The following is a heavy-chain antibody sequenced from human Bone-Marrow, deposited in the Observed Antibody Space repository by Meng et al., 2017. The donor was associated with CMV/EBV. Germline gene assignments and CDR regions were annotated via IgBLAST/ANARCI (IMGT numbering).Heavy chain of an antibody. D-gene: IGHD4-17*01. Sequence: ASVKVSCKASGYTFIGYYMHWVRQVPGQGLEWMGWINPNPNRGDTKYGQKFQGRVTMTSDTSLSTAYMELSRLRSDDTAVYYCARVQFLETVNDAFDMWGQGTMVTVSS. CDR1: GYTFIGYY. J-gene: IGHJ3*02. CDR3: ARVQFLETVNDAFDM. V-gene: IGHV1-2*02. CDR2: INPNPNRGDT.